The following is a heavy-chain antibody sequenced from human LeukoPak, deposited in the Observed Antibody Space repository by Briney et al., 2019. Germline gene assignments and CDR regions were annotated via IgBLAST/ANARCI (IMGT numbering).Heavy chain of an antibody. CDR2: ISSSGSTI. CDR1: GFTFSSYE. Sequence: GGSLRLSCAASGFTFSSYEMNWVRQAPGKGLEWVSYISSSGSTIYYADSVKGRFTISRDNAKKSLYLQMNSLRAEDTAVYYCATRGYYDSSGYYYDYFDSCGQGTLVTVSS. V-gene: IGHV3-48*03. J-gene: IGHJ4*02. CDR3: ATRGYYDSSGYYYDYFDS. D-gene: IGHD3-22*01.